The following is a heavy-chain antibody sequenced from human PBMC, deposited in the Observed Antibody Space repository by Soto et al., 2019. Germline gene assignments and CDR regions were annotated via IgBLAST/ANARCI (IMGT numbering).Heavy chain of an antibody. V-gene: IGHV3-30*18. Sequence: QVQLVESGGGVVQPGRSLRLSFAASGFTFSSSGMHWVRQAPGKGLEWVAVTSYDGSSGYYADSVRGRFTISRDNSKNTLYLQMNSLRAEDTAVYYCAKSPPAVAGYFDYWGQGTLVTVSS. CDR3: AKSPPAVAGYFDY. CDR1: GFTFSSSG. CDR2: TSYDGSSG. J-gene: IGHJ4*02. D-gene: IGHD6-19*01.